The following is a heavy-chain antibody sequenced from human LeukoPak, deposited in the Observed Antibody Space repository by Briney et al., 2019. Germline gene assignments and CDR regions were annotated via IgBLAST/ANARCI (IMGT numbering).Heavy chain of an antibody. J-gene: IGHJ4*02. V-gene: IGHV3-23*01. CDR1: GFTFSSYA. CDR3: ARAEYVSSSWSEFDY. Sequence: GGSLRLSCAASGFTFSSYAMSWVRQAPGKGLEWVSTVSGSGGTTYSADSVKGRFTISRDNSKNTLYLQMNSLRAEDTALYYCARAEYVSSSWSEFDYWGQGTLVTVSS. D-gene: IGHD6-13*01. CDR2: VSGSGGTT.